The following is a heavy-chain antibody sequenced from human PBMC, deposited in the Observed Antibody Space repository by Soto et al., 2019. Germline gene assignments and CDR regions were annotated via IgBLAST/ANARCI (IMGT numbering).Heavy chain of an antibody. CDR1: GASISRYY. CDR3: ARDLWGYCGVACXPLDV. V-gene: IGHV4-59*01. J-gene: IGHJ6*02. CDR2: LYNTGST. Sequence: SETLSLTCTVSGASISRYYWSWIRQSPGKGLEWIGYLYNTGSTIYNPSLKSRVTISVDTSKNQFSLKMNSVTAADTAVYYCARDLWGYCGVACXPLDVWGQGTTVS. D-gene: IGHD2-21*02.